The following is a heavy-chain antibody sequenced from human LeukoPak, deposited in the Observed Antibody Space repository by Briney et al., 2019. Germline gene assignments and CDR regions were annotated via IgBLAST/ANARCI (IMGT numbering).Heavy chain of an antibody. CDR2: ISSSGTYM. CDR1: GFTFSTYT. D-gene: IGHD3-10*01. V-gene: IGHV3-21*01. CDR3: ARDGLGSYDY. Sequence: GGSLRLSCAASGFTFSTYTINWVRQVPGKGLEWLSSISSSGTYMYYADSVKGRFTISRDNAKNSVYLQMNSLRAEDTAVYYCARDGLGSYDYWGQGTLVTVSS. J-gene: IGHJ4*02.